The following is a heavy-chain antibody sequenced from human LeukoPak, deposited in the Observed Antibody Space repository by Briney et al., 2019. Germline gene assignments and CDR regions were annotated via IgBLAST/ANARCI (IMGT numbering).Heavy chain of an antibody. J-gene: IGHJ4*02. CDR3: ARDWNRPSSSWYGKGTFDY. CDR2: INPSGGST. V-gene: IGHV1-46*01. D-gene: IGHD6-13*01. CDR1: GYTFTSYY. Sequence: ASVKVSCKASGYTFTSYYMHWVRQAPGQGLEWMGIINPSGGSTSYAQKFQGRVTMTRDMSTSTVYMELSSLRSEDTAVYYCARDWNRPSSSWYGKGTFDYWGQGTLVTVSS.